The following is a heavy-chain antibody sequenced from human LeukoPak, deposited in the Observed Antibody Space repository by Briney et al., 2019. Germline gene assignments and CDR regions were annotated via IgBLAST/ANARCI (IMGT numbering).Heavy chain of an antibody. CDR1: GFTFSSYA. Sequence: GGSLRLSCAASGFTFSSYAMTLVRQAPGKGLEWVSGISGSGGSTYYADSVKGRFTISRDNSKNTLYLEMNSLRAEDTAVYYCAKDFFPDYWGQGTLVTVSS. CDR2: ISGSGGST. V-gene: IGHV3-23*01. CDR3: AKDFFPDY. D-gene: IGHD3-3*01. J-gene: IGHJ4*02.